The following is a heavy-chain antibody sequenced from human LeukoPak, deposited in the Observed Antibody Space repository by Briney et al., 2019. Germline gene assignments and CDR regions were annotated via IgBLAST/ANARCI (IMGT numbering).Heavy chain of an antibody. J-gene: IGHJ4*02. V-gene: IGHV3-21*01. CDR1: GFTFSEYS. Sequence: GGSLRLSRAASGFTFSEYSMNWVRQAPGKGLEWVSFISTSSSHIYYGDSVKGRFTISRDNARNSVSLQMNSLRAEDTAVYYCARQVPGYGSGNFYFDYWGQGMLVTVSS. CDR3: ARQVPGYGSGNFYFDY. CDR2: ISTSSSHI. D-gene: IGHD3-10*01.